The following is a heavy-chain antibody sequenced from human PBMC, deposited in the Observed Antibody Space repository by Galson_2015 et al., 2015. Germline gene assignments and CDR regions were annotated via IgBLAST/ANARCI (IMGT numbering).Heavy chain of an antibody. D-gene: IGHD2-21*01. Sequence: SVKVSCKASGGTFSSYAISWVRQAPGQGLEWMGGIIPIFGTANYAQKFRGRVTITADESTGTAYMELSSLRSEDTAVYYCARVGYCGGDCYSGYFQHWGQGTLVTVSS. V-gene: IGHV1-69*13. J-gene: IGHJ1*01. CDR3: ARVGYCGGDCYSGYFQH. CDR2: IIPIFGTA. CDR1: GGTFSSYA.